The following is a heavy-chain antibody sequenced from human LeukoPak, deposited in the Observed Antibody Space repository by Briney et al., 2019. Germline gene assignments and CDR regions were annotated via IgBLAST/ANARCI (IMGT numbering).Heavy chain of an antibody. CDR1: GFTFSSYS. D-gene: IGHD6-13*01. CDR3: TGAEYSSSWYGHTAFDI. Sequence: GGSLSLSCLPSGFTFSSYSMKWVRQPPGRGMEWVASIRSSSSYIYYADSGKGQFTISRDNAKNSLYLQMNSLRAEDTAVYYCTGAEYSSSWYGHTAFDIWGEGTMVTVSS. J-gene: IGHJ3*02. CDR2: IRSSSSYI. V-gene: IGHV3-21*01.